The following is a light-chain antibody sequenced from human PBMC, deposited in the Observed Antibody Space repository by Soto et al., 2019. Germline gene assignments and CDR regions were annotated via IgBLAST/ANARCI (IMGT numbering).Light chain of an antibody. V-gene: IGKV1-5*01. J-gene: IGKJ2*01. Sequence: DIQLTQSPSTLSASVGDRVTITCRASQTFNNHLAWYQHKPGTAPKLLIYDASTLESGVPSRFSGSASGTEFTLTITCLQPDDLGMYYCQEYTTYPYTLGQGTKLEI. CDR2: DAS. CDR1: QTFNNH. CDR3: QEYTTYPYT.